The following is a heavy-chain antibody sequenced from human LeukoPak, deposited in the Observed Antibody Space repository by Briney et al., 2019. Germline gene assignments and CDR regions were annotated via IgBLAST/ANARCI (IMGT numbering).Heavy chain of an antibody. J-gene: IGHJ4*02. Sequence: GGSLRLSCAASGFTFSSYAMSWVRQAPGKGLEWVSAISGSGGSTYYADSVKGRFTISRDNSKNTLYLQMNSLRAEDTALYYCAKALWSFSYFDYWGQGTLVTVSS. V-gene: IGHV3-23*01. CDR1: GFTFSSYA. CDR2: ISGSGGST. CDR3: AKALWSFSYFDY. D-gene: IGHD3-10*01.